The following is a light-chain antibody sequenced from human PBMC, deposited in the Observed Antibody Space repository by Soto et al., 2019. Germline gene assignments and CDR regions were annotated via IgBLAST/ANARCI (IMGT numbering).Light chain of an antibody. V-gene: IGKV3-15*01. Sequence: EVLMTQSPATLSVSPGERATLSCWASQSVSGKLAWYQQKPGQAPRLLIYDASTRATGIPARFSGSGSGTEFTLTISSLQSEDFAVYYCQQSNNWPWTFGQGTKVDI. CDR2: DAS. J-gene: IGKJ1*01. CDR1: QSVSGK. CDR3: QQSNNWPWT.